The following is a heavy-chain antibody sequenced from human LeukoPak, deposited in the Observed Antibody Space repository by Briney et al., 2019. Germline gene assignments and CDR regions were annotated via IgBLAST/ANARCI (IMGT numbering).Heavy chain of an antibody. CDR1: GGSFSGYY. CDR2: INHSGST. J-gene: IGHJ4*02. Sequence: SETLSLTCAVYGGSFSGYYWSWIRQPPGKGLEWIGEINHSGSTNYNPSLKSRVTISVDTSKNQFSLKLSSVTAADTAVYYCAGFGVVITGFDYWGQGTLVTVSS. CDR3: AGFGVVITGFDY. V-gene: IGHV4-34*01. D-gene: IGHD3-3*01.